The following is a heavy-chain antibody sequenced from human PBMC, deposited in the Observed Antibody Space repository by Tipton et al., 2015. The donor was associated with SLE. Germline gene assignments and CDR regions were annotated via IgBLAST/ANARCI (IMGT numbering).Heavy chain of an antibody. D-gene: IGHD6-6*01. Sequence: TLSLTCAVYGGSFSGYYWSWIRQHPGKGLEWIGYIYYTGSTNYNPSLKSRVTISVDTSKNQFSLKLSSVTAADTAVYFCASKSSSWGYYYYYGMDVWGQGTTVTVSS. J-gene: IGHJ6*02. CDR3: ASKSSSWGYYYYYGMDV. CDR1: GGSFSGYY. V-gene: IGHV4-59*01. CDR2: IYYTGST.